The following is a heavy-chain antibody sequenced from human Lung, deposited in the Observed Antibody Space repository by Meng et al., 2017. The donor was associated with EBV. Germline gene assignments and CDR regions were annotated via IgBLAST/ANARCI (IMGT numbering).Heavy chain of an antibody. Sequence: VQVVQSGAEVKRPGASVKVSCKASHYTFTGYGVGWFRQSPGQGLEWMGGLIPVLNKAKSAPRFQDRVTFTADETTTTAYMELSSLTFEDTAVYFCARGRGNQPLFDFWGQGTLVTVSS. D-gene: IGHD2/OR15-2a*01. CDR2: LIPVLNKA. CDR1: HYTFTGYG. J-gene: IGHJ4*02. V-gene: IGHV1-69*10. CDR3: ARGRGNQPLFDF.